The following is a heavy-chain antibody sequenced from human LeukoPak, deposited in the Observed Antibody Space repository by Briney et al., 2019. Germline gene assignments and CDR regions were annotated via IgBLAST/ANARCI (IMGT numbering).Heavy chain of an antibody. Sequence: ASVKVSCKASGYTFTSYGISWVRQAPGQGLEWMGWISAYNGNTNYAQKLQGRVTMTTDTSTSTAYMELRSLRSEDTAVYYCARGPAAYTRDYMDVWGKGTTATISS. CDR2: ISAYNGNT. CDR1: GYTFTSYG. CDR3: ARGPAAYTRDYMDV. J-gene: IGHJ6*03. D-gene: IGHD6-13*01. V-gene: IGHV1-18*01.